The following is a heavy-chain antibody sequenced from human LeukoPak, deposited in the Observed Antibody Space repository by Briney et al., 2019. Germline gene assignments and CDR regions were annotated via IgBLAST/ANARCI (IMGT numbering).Heavy chain of an antibody. CDR1: GFKFSDYY. Sequence: GGSLRLSCAASGFKFSDYYMTWIRQAPGKGLEWVSYISNSSDSIYYADSVEGRFTISRDNAKNSLYLQMNSLRAEDTAVYYCARDGYSNYFDYWGQGTLVTVSS. J-gene: IGHJ4*02. CDR3: ARDGYSNYFDY. CDR2: ISNSSDSI. V-gene: IGHV3-11*01. D-gene: IGHD2-15*01.